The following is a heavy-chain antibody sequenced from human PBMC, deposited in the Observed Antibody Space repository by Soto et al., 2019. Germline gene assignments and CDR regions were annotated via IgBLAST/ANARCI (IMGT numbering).Heavy chain of an antibody. Sequence: SETLSLTCTVSGASLRSGSYYWSWIRQPPGKGLEWIGYISHSGRTNYDPSLKSRLTMSVDTSQNQFSLQLNSVTAADTAVYYCSFGSSFDYWGQGPLVTVCS. CDR3: SFGSSFDY. CDR1: GASLRSGSYY. J-gene: IGHJ4*02. V-gene: IGHV4-61*01. CDR2: ISHSGRT. D-gene: IGHD3-16*01.